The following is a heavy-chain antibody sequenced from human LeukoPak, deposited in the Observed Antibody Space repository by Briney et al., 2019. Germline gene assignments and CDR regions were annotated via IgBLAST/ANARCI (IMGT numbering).Heavy chain of an antibody. V-gene: IGHV4-34*01. CDR2: INHSGST. CDR3: AGGRGVVVPAAIRFYYYYYMDV. CDR1: GGSFSGYY. Sequence: PSETLSLTCAVYGGSFSGYYWSWIRQPPGKGLEWIGEINHSGSTNYNPSLKSRVTISVDTSKNQFSLKLSSVTAADTAVYYCAGGRGVVVPAAIRFYYYYYMDVWGKGTTVTVSS. J-gene: IGHJ6*03. D-gene: IGHD2-2*02.